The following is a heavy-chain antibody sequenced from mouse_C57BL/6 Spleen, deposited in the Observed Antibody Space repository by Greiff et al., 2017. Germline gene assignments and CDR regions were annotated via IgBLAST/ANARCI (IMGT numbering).Heavy chain of an antibody. D-gene: IGHD3-3*01. CDR1: GFTFSSYG. V-gene: IGHV5-6*01. J-gene: IGHJ2*01. CDR2: ISSGGSYT. CDR3: ARHRGRGHFDY. Sequence: VQLQQSGGDLVKPGGSLKLSCAASGFTFSSYGMSWVRQTPDKRLEWVATISSGGSYTYYPDSVKGRFTISRDNAKNTLYLQMSSLKSEDTAMYYCARHRGRGHFDYWGQGTTLTVSS.